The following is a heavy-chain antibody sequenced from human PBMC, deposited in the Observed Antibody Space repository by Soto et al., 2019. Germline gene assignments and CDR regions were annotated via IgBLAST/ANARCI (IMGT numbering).Heavy chain of an antibody. Sequence: GESLKISCKGSGYTFTSYWITWVRQMPGKGLEWMGIIYPGDSDTRYSPSFQGQVSISADKSISTAYLQWSSLKASDTAMYYCARQDGSALYYFDYWGQGTLVTVSS. J-gene: IGHJ4*02. CDR2: IYPGDSDT. V-gene: IGHV5-51*01. CDR1: GYTFTSYW. CDR3: ARQDGSALYYFDY. D-gene: IGHD6-19*01.